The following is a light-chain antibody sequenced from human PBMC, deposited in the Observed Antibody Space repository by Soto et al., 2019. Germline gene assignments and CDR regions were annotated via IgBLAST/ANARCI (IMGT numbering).Light chain of an antibody. Sequence: DIQMTQSPCTLSASVGDRVTITCRASQSISSWLAWYQQKPGKAPKLLIYDASSLESGVPSRFSGSGSGTEFTLTICSLQPDDFATYYCQQYNSYSPRLTFGGGTKVEIK. CDR2: DAS. CDR3: QQYNSYSPRLT. J-gene: IGKJ4*01. V-gene: IGKV1-5*01. CDR1: QSISSW.